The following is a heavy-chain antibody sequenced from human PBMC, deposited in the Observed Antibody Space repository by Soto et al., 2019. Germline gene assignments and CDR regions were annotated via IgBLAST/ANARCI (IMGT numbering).Heavy chain of an antibody. CDR2: IYHRGST. CDR1: GGSISSSNW. Sequence: QVQLQESGPGLVKPSGTLSLTCAVSGGSISSSNWWGWVRQPPGKGLEWIGEIYHRGSTNYNPSRKRRVTISVDKSKNQFSLRLSSVTAAVTAVYYCASKTSGYQRGWFDPWGQGTLVTVSS. V-gene: IGHV4-4*02. CDR3: ASKTSGYQRGWFDP. J-gene: IGHJ5*02. D-gene: IGHD3-22*01.